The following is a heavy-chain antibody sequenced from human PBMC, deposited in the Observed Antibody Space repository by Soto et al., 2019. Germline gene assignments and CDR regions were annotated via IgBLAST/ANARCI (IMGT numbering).Heavy chain of an antibody. V-gene: IGHV3-53*04. CDR3: ARDGPYYYASRMDV. D-gene: IGHD3-10*01. Sequence: QLVESGGGLVQPGGSLRLSCAASGLPVSSNYMTWVRLPPGKGLEWVSVLHSGGDTYYASSVKGRFTISRHDSTNTLYLEMNSLRTEDTAVYYCARDGPYYYASRMDVW. CDR2: LHSGGDT. CDR1: GLPVSSNY. J-gene: IGHJ6*01.